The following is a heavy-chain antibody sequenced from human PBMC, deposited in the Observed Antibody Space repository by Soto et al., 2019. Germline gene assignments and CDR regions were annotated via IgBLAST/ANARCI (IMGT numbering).Heavy chain of an antibody. J-gene: IGHJ4*02. D-gene: IGHD5-12*01. CDR3: ARDRWVVATIYYFDY. V-gene: IGHV3-48*03. Sequence: GSQRLSCAASGFTFSSYEMNWVRQAPWKGLEWVSYISSSGSTIYYADSVKGRFTISRDNAKNSLYLQMNSLRAEDTAVYYCARDRWVVATIYYFDYWGQGTLVTVSS. CDR2: ISSSGSTI. CDR1: GFTFSSYE.